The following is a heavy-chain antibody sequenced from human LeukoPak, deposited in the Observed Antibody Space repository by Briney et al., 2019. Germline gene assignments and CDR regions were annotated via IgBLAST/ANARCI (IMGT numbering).Heavy chain of an antibody. CDR3: ASAYCGGDCYSPYYFDY. CDR2: IIPILGIA. V-gene: IGHV1-69*04. D-gene: IGHD2-21*02. CDR1: GGTFSSYA. Sequence: SVKVSCKASGGTFSSYAISWVRQAPGQGLEWMGRIIPILGIANYAQKFQGRVTITADKSTSTAYMELSSLRSEDTAVYYCASAYCGGDCYSPYYFDYWGQGTLATVSS. J-gene: IGHJ4*02.